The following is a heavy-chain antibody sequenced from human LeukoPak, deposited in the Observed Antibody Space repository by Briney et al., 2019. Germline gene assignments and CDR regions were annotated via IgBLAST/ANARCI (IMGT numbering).Heavy chain of an antibody. CDR1: GYSISSGYY. CDR2: IYHSGST. Sequence: SETLSLTCTVSGYSISSGYYWGWIRQPPGKGLEWIGSIYHSGSTYYNPSLKSRVTISGDTSKNQFSLKLSSVTAADTAVYYCAREGGMATSTPYYFDYWGQGTLVTVSS. D-gene: IGHD5-24*01. V-gene: IGHV4-38-2*02. CDR3: AREGGMATSTPYYFDY. J-gene: IGHJ4*02.